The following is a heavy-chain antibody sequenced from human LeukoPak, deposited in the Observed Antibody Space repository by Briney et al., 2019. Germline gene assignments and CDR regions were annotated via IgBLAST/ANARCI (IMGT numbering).Heavy chain of an antibody. CDR2: IYTSGST. D-gene: IGHD3-9*01. J-gene: IGHJ3*02. Sequence: SETLSLTCTVSGGSISSGSYYWSWIRQPAGKGLEWIGRIYTSGSTNYNPSLKSRVTISVDTSKNQFSLKLSSVTAADTAVYYCARGDSNPDLNFDWPLSSGGDAFDIWGQGTMVTVSS. CDR3: ARGDSNPDLNFDWPLSSGGDAFDI. V-gene: IGHV4-61*02. CDR1: GGSISSGSYY.